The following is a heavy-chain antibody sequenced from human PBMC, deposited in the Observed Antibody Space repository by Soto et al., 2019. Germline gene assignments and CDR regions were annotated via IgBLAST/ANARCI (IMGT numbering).Heavy chain of an antibody. CDR1: GYTFTSYY. D-gene: IGHD6-19*01. CDR2: INPSGGST. V-gene: IGHV1-46*01. CDR3: ARDRLPVAGIPVVYGMDV. J-gene: IGHJ6*02. Sequence: ASVKVSCKASGYTFTSYYMHWVRQAPGQGLEWMGIINPSGGSTSYAQKFQGRVTMTRDTSTSTVYMELSSLRSEDTAVYYCARDRLPVAGIPVVYGMDVWGQGTTVTVSS.